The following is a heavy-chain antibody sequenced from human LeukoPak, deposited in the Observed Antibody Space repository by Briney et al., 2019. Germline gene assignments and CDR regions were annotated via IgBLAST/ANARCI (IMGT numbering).Heavy chain of an antibody. CDR3: ARGRRGYRTELDS. D-gene: IGHD3-22*01. Sequence: SETLSLTCIVSGDSPASGYYGGWIRQAPGKGLEWIGSIYQSGTTYYNPSLKSRVTISKDTSKNQFSLRLTSVTDADKALYYCARGRRGYRTELDSWGQGTLVTVSS. CDR2: IYQSGTT. J-gene: IGHJ4*02. CDR1: GDSPASGYY. V-gene: IGHV4-38-2*02.